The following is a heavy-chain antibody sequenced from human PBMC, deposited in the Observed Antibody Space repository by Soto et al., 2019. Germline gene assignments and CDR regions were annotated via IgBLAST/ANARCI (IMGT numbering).Heavy chain of an antibody. CDR1: GFSFNEAW. D-gene: IGHD2-15*01. CDR2: IKTSAGGGAT. CDR3: TTGSVEGI. V-gene: IGHV3-15*07. J-gene: IGHJ6*02. Sequence: EVQLVESVGGLVKPGGSLRLSCVASGFSFNEAWMNWVRQAPGEGLEWVGRIKTSAGGGATDYAAPMQGRFTISRDDSKNALYLHMNSLRTEDTAIYYCTTGSVEGIWGQGTTVTVSS.